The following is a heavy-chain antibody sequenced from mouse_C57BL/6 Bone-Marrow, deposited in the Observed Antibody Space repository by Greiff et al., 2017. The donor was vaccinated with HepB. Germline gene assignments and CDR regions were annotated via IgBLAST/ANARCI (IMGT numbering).Heavy chain of an antibody. CDR1: GYTFTSYW. V-gene: IGHV1-69*01. J-gene: IGHJ2*01. CDR3: AREGGVVAHFDY. CDR2: IDPSDSYT. D-gene: IGHD1-1*01. Sequence: VQLQQPGAELVMPGASVKLSCKASGYTFTSYWMHWVKQRPGQGLEWIGEIDPSDSYTNYNQKFKGKSTLTVAKSSSTAYMQLSSLTSEDSAVYYCAREGGVVAHFDYWGQGTTLTVSS.